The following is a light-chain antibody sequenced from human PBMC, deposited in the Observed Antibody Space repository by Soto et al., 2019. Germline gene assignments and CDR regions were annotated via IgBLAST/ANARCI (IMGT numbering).Light chain of an antibody. CDR3: SSYAGSNNVV. J-gene: IGLJ2*01. Sequence: QSVLTQPPSASGSPGQSVTLSCTGTSSDVGGYNYVSWYQQHPGKAPKLMIYEVSKRPSGVPDRFSGSKSGNTASLTVSGLQAEDEADYYCSSYAGSNNVVFGGETKLTVL. CDR1: SSDVGGYNY. CDR2: EVS. V-gene: IGLV2-8*01.